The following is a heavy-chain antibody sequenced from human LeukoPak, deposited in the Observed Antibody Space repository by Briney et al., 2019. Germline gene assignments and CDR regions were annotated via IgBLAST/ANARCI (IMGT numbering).Heavy chain of an antibody. J-gene: IGHJ5*01. V-gene: IGHV3-23*01. CDR2: IHGSGGTT. Sequence: GGSLRLSCAASGFTFSNYAMSWVRRSPGKGLEWVSSIHGSGGTTSYADSVKGRFTISRDNSKNTLYLQMHSLRAEDTALYYCATSVPGFGELLDSWGHGALVTVSS. CDR1: GFTFSNYA. D-gene: IGHD3-10*01. CDR3: ATSVPGFGELLDS.